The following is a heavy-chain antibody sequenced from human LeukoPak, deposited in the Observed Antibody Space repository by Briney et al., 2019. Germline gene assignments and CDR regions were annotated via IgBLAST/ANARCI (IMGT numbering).Heavy chain of an antibody. J-gene: IGHJ4*02. Sequence: GASVKVSCKTSGDTFTGSFIHWMRQVPGQGLEWMGWISSNTGGTLFAQKFQGRLTMTRDTSISTAYMELSSLRSDDTAVYYCARADPVSYLGQGTQVTVSS. CDR1: GDTFTGSF. CDR2: ISSNTGGT. V-gene: IGHV1-2*02. CDR3: ARADPVSY.